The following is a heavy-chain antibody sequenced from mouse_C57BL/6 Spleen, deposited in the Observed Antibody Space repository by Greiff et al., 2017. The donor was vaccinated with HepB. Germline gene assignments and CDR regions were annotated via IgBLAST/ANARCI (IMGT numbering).Heavy chain of an antibody. J-gene: IGHJ3*01. Sequence: VQLQQSDAELVKPGASVKISCKVSGYTFTDHTIHWMKQRPEQGLEWIGYIYPRDGSTKYNEKFKGKATLTADKSSSTPYMQLNSLTSEDSAVYFCARPYDYDGAWFAYWGQGTLVTVSA. CDR1: GYTFTDHT. V-gene: IGHV1-78*01. CDR2: IYPRDGST. CDR3: ARPYDYDGAWFAY. D-gene: IGHD2-4*01.